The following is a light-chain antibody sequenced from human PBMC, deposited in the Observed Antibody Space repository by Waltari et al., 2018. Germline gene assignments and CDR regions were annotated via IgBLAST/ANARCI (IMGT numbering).Light chain of an antibody. CDR3: CSYAGSVV. CDR2: DVS. Sequence: QSALPQPASVSGSPGQSITISCTGTSSDVGGYNHVSWYQQHQGKAPKLMIYDVSKRPSGVSNRFSGSKSGNTASLTISGLQAEDEADYYCCSYAGSVVFGGGTKLTVL. J-gene: IGLJ2*01. V-gene: IGLV2-23*02. CDR1: SSDVGGYNH.